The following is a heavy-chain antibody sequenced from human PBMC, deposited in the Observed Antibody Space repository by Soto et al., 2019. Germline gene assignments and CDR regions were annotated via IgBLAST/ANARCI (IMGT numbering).Heavy chain of an antibody. Sequence: EVQLLESGGGLVQPGGSLRLACAASGFTFSSSAMSWVRQAPGKGLEWVSAISDSGGSTYYADSVKGRFTSSRDNSKNTLYLQMNSLRAEDTAVYYCAKVVAEYSTGWLAAFDIWGQGTMVTVS. CDR3: AKVVAEYSTGWLAAFDI. J-gene: IGHJ3*02. CDR1: GFTFSSSA. D-gene: IGHD6-19*01. CDR2: ISDSGGST. V-gene: IGHV3-23*01.